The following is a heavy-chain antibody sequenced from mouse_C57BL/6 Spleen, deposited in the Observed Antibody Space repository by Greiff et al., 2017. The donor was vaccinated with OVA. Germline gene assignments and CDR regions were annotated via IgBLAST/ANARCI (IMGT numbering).Heavy chain of an antibody. CDR3: AREGDYYGSEGYFDY. D-gene: IGHD1-1*01. CDR1: GYTFTDYY. J-gene: IGHJ2*01. CDR2: IYPGSGNT. V-gene: IGHV1-76*01. Sequence: VQLQQSGAELVRPGASVKLSCKASGYTFTDYYINWVKQRPGQGLEWIARIYPGSGNTYYNEKFKGKATLTAEKSSSTAYMQLSSLTSEDSAVYFCAREGDYYGSEGYFDYWGQGTTLTVSP.